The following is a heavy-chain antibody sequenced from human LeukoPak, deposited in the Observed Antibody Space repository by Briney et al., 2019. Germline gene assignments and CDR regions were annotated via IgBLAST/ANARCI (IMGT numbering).Heavy chain of an antibody. Sequence: PGGSLRLSCAASGFTFSSYAMHWVRQAPGKGLGWVAVISYDGSNKYYADSVKGRFTISRDNSKNTLYLQMNSLRAEDTAAYYCARDQWDSSGWYSGFDYWGQGTLVTVSS. V-gene: IGHV3-30-3*01. J-gene: IGHJ4*02. CDR3: ARDQWDSSGWYSGFDY. CDR1: GFTFSSYA. D-gene: IGHD6-19*01. CDR2: ISYDGSNK.